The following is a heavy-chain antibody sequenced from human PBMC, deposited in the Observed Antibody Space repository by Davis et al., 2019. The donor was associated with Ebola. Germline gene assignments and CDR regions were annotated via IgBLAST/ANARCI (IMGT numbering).Heavy chain of an antibody. CDR1: GGSVSSGTYY. V-gene: IGHV4-61*01. CDR3: ARVHHDYGSQGWFDP. Sequence: SETLSLTCTVSGGSVSSGTYYWSWIRQPPGKGLDWIGYIHYSGSTIYNPSLKSRVTMSLDTSKNQFSLKLSSVTAADTAVYYCARVHHDYGSQGWFDPWGQGTLVTVSS. CDR2: IHYSGST. J-gene: IGHJ5*02. D-gene: IGHD3-10*01.